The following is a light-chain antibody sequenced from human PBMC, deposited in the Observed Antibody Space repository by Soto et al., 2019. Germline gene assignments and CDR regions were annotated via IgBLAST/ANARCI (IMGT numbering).Light chain of an antibody. CDR1: QSVSSY. Sequence: EIVLTQSQATLCLSPGDRATLSCRASQSVSSYLAWYQQKPGQAPRLLIYDASNRATGIPARFSGSGSGTDFTLTISSLEPQEFAVYYCQQRSNWPPRITFGQGTRLEIK. V-gene: IGKV3-11*01. CDR3: QQRSNWPPRIT. J-gene: IGKJ5*01. CDR2: DAS.